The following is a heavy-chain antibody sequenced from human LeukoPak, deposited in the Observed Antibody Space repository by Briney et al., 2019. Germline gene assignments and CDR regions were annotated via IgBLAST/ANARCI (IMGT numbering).Heavy chain of an antibody. Sequence: SVKVSCKASGYTFTSYGISWVRQAPGQGLEWMEGIIPIFGTANYAQKFQGRVTITADESTSTAYMELSSLRSEDTAVYYCATDCTNGVCYKSGYYYYYMDVWGKGTTVTVSS. V-gene: IGHV1-69*13. CDR3: ATDCTNGVCYKSGYYYYYMDV. CDR2: IIPIFGTA. CDR1: GYTFTSYG. J-gene: IGHJ6*03. D-gene: IGHD2-8*01.